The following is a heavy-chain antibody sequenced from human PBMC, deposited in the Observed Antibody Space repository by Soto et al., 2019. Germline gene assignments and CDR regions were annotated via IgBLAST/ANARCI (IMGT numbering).Heavy chain of an antibody. J-gene: IGHJ4*02. CDR2: IIPIFGTA. CDR1: GGTFSSYA. Sequence: AASVKVSCKASGGTFSSYAISWVRQAPGQGLEWMGGIIPIFGTANYAQKFQGRVTITADESTSTACMELSSLRSEDTAVYYCARARDCSGGSCYIGYWGQGTLVTVSS. CDR3: ARARDCSGGSCYIGY. V-gene: IGHV1-69*13. D-gene: IGHD2-15*01.